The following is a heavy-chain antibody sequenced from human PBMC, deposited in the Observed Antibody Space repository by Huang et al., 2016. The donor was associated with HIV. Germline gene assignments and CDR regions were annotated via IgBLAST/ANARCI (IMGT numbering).Heavy chain of an antibody. CDR3: ARARGDNGGGPGGRYYYYYMDV. J-gene: IGHJ6*03. D-gene: IGHD2-21*01. Sequence: QVQLQESGPGLVTPSQTLSPPCTVSGGSISNNGYYWNWIRQPPGKGLEWIGYTYDSGSTYYNPALKRRVTTSVDTSKNRFSLKVSSVTAADTAVDYCARARGDNGGGPGGRYYYYYMDVWGKGTTVTVSS. CDR1: GGSISNNGYY. CDR2: TYDSGST. V-gene: IGHV4-30-4*08.